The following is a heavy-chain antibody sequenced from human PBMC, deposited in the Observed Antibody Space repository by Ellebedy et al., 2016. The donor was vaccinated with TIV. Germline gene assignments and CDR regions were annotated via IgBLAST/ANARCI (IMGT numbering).Heavy chain of an antibody. V-gene: IGHV3-23*01. CDR1: GFTFSNYG. Sequence: PGGSLRLSCAASGFTFSNYGMNWVRQAPGKGLEWVSIISANGGTTYYADSVKGRFTISRDNSKNTLFLQMSSLRAEDTAVYFCARRSTDFAFDSWGQGTLVTVSS. CDR2: ISANGGTT. CDR3: ARRSTDFAFDS. D-gene: IGHD3/OR15-3a*01. J-gene: IGHJ4*02.